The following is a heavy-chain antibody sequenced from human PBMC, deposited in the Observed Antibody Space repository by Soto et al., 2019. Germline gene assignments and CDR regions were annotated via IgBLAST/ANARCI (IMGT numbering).Heavy chain of an antibody. D-gene: IGHD3-9*01. CDR3: ALASDPYYDILTGPSYYMDV. V-gene: IGHV1-69*02. CDR1: GGTFSSYT. Sequence: SVKVSCKASGGTFSSYTISWVRQAPGQGLEKMGRIIPILGIANYAQKFQGRVTITADKSTSTAYMELSSLRSEDTAVHYCALASDPYYDILTGPSYYMDVWGKGTTVTVSS. CDR2: IIPILGIA. J-gene: IGHJ6*03.